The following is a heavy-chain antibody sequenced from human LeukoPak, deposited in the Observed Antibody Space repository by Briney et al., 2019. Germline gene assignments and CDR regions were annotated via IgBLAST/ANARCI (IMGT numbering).Heavy chain of an antibody. CDR3: AKLVDTAIVDDY. D-gene: IGHD5-18*01. CDR1: AYSITNGYY. J-gene: IGHJ4*02. CDR2: IYSSGST. V-gene: IGHV4-38-2*02. Sequence: RASETLSLTCNVSAYSITNGYYWGWIRQAPGKGLEWIGSIYSSGSTNYNASLKSRVTMSVDTSKNQFSLKLSSVTAADTAVYYCAKLVDTAIVDDYWGQGTLVTVSS.